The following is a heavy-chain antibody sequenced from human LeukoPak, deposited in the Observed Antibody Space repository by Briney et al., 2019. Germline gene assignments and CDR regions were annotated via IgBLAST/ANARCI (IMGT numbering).Heavy chain of an antibody. D-gene: IGHD6-19*01. J-gene: IGHJ4*02. CDR1: GDSISRGDYY. CDR2: IYHSGST. CDR3: ARAPVAGTCYFDY. V-gene: IGHV4-30-2*01. Sequence: PSEPLSLTCTVCGDSISRGDYYCSWIRQPPGKGLVIHGYIYHSGSTYYNPSLKSRVTISVDRSKNQFSLKLSSVTAADTAVYYCARAPVAGTCYFDYWGQGTLVTVSS.